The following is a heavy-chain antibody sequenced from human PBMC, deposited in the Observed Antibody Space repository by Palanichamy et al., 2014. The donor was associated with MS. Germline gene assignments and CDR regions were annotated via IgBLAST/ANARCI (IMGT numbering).Heavy chain of an antibody. V-gene: IGHV1-24*01. CDR2: FDPEDGQT. Sequence: QVQLVQSGAEVKKPGASVEVSCKVSGHTLTGLSMHWVRLAPGKGLEWMGGFDPEDGQTIYAQKFQGRVTMTEDTTADTVFLELSALRPEDTAMYYCASILSWSYFYFGLDAWGQGTTVTVSS. CDR3: ASILSWSYFYFGLDA. J-gene: IGHJ6*02. CDR1: GHTLTGLS. D-gene: IGHD6-13*01.